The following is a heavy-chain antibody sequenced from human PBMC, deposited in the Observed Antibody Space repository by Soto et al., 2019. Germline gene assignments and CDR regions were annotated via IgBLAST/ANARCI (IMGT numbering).Heavy chain of an antibody. D-gene: IGHD6-6*01. CDR2: ISGSGGST. CDR1: GFTFSSYA. V-gene: IGHV3-23*01. CDR3: AKNIASRPTNWFDP. Sequence: GGSLRLSCAASGFTFSSYAMSWVRQAPGKGLEWVSAISGSGGSTYYADSVKGRFTISRDNSKDTLYLQMNSLRAEDTAVYYCAKNIASRPTNWFDPWGQGTLVTVSS. J-gene: IGHJ5*02.